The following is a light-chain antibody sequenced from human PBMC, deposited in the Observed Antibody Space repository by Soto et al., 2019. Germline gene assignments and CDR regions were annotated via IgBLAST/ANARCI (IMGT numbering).Light chain of an antibody. J-gene: IGKJ5*01. CDR2: GAS. CDR1: QDISNY. CDR3: QQLNSYPST. Sequence: DIQMTKSPSSLSASVGDRVTITCQASQDISNYLNWYQQKPGRAPKLLIYGASTLQSGVPSRFSGSGSGTDFTLTISSLQPEDFATYYCQQLNSYPSTFGGGTRLEI. V-gene: IGKV1-9*01.